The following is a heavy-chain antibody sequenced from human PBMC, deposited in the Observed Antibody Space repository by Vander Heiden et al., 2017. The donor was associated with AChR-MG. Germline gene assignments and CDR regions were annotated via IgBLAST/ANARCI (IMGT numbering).Heavy chain of an antibody. V-gene: IGHV3-30*02. CDR1: GFTFSSYG. D-gene: IGHD4-17*01. CDR2: IRYDGSNK. Sequence: QVQLVESGGGVVQPGGSLRLSCAASGFTFSSYGMHWVRQAPGKGLEWVAFIRYDGSNKYYADSVKGRFTISRDNSKNTLYLQMNSLRAEDTAVYYCAKGYNYGDYEDYFDYWGQGTLVTVSS. J-gene: IGHJ4*02. CDR3: AKGYNYGDYEDYFDY.